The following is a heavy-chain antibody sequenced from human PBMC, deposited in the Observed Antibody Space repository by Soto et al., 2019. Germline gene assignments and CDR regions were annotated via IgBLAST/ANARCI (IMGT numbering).Heavy chain of an antibody. D-gene: IGHD5-18*01. CDR2: ITIRTGNI. Sequence: GGSLRLSCAASGFTFSTCSMNWVRQAPGKGLEWLAYITIRTGNIVYADSVRGRFTISADNAENSVFLQMNSLRDEDTAVYFCVRDRDLDRDMVHADLWGQGTLVTVS. CDR1: GFTFSTCS. J-gene: IGHJ4*01. CDR3: VRDRDLDRDMVHADL. V-gene: IGHV3-48*02.